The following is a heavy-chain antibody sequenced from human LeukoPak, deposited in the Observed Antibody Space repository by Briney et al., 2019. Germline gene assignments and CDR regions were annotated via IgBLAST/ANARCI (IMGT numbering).Heavy chain of an antibody. J-gene: IGHJ6*03. CDR2: ISGSGGST. CDR3: AKNSRYYDFWSGYAYMDV. V-gene: IGHV3-23*01. D-gene: IGHD3-3*01. Sequence: PGGSLRLSCAASGFTFSIYAMSWVRQAPGKGLEWVSAISGSGGSTYYADSVKGRFTISRDNSKNTLYLQMNSLRADDTAVYYCAKNSRYYDFWSGYAYMDVWGKGTTVTVSS. CDR1: GFTFSIYA.